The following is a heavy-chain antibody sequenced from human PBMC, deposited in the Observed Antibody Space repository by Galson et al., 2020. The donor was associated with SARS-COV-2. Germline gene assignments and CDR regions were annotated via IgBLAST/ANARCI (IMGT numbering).Heavy chain of an antibody. D-gene: IGHD6-19*01. CDR2: INHSGST. Sequence: SETLSLTCAVYGGSFSGYYWSWIRQPPGQGLEWIGEINHSGSTNYNPSLKSRVTISVDTSKNQFSLKLSSVTAADTAVYYCARDTAGTNYYYGMDVWGQGTTVTVT. J-gene: IGHJ6*02. CDR3: ARDTAGTNYYYGMDV. V-gene: IGHV4-34*01. CDR1: GGSFSGYY.